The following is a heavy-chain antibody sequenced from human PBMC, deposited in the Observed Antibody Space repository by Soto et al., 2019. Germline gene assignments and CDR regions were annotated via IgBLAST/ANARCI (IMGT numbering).Heavy chain of an antibody. CDR2: ISSSSSYI. D-gene: IGHD2-15*01. CDR1: GFTFSSYS. J-gene: IGHJ6*02. CDR3: ARDQGYCSGGSCYSYGMDV. V-gene: IGHV3-21*01. Sequence: PGGSLRLSCAASGFTFSSYSMNWVRQAPGKGLEWVSSISSSSSYIYYADSVKGRFTISRDNAKNSLYLQMNSLRAEDTAVYYCARDQGYCSGGSCYSYGMDVWGQGTTVTVSS.